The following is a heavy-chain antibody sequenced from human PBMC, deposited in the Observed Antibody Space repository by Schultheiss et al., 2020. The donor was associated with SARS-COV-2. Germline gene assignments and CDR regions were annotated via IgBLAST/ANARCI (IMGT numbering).Heavy chain of an antibody. Sequence: SETLSLTCTVSGGSISSSSYYWGWIRQPPGKGLEWIGYIYYSGSTYYNPSLKSRVTISVDTSKNQFSLKLSSVTAADTAVYYCARGKMTWFDPWGQGTLVTVSS. V-gene: IGHV4-30-4*08. CDR2: IYYSGST. CDR3: ARGKMTWFDP. CDR1: GGSISSSSYY. J-gene: IGHJ5*02.